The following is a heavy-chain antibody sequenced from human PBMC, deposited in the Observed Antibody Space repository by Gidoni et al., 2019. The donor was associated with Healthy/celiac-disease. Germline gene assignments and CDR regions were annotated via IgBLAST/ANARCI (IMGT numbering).Heavy chain of an antibody. J-gene: IGHJ6*02. CDR1: GASVSSNSAA. D-gene: IGHD3-22*01. CDR3: ARDYYYDSSGYYYGRDYYYYGMDV. Sequence: QVQLQQSGPGLVKPSQTLSLTCAISGASVSSNSAAWNWIRQSPSRGLEWLGRTYYRSKWYNDYAVSVKSRITINPDTSKNQFSLQLNSVTPEDTAVYYCARDYYYDSSGYYYGRDYYYYGMDVWGQGTTVTVSS. V-gene: IGHV6-1*01. CDR2: TYYRSKWYN.